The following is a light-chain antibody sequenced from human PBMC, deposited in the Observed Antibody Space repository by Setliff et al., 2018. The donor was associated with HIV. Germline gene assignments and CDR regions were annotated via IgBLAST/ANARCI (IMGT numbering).Light chain of an antibody. CDR3: TSYTRDNTITRV. J-gene: IGLJ1*01. Sequence: QSALAQPASVSGSPGQSITISCTGTSSDVGGYNSVSWYQHYPGKAPKVMIYGVNNRPSGVSNRFSGSKSGSTASRTISGLQAEDEADYFCTSYTRDNTITRVFGTGTKVTVL. CDR1: SSDVGGYNS. CDR2: GVN. V-gene: IGLV2-14*01.